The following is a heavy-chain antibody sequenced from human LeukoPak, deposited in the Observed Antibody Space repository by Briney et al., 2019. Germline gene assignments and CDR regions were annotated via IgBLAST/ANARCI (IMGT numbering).Heavy chain of an antibody. CDR2: ISSGGSYI. CDR1: GFTFSDYA. D-gene: IGHD2-2*01. Sequence: GGTLRLSCAASGFTFSDYAMNWVRQAPGKGLEWVSSISSGGSYISYADSVKGRFTVSRDNAKDSLFLQMRSLRDEDTAVYYCARGPALYCTSSSCLDGVDWGQGTLVSVSS. V-gene: IGHV3-21*01. CDR3: ARGPALYCTSSSCLDGVD. J-gene: IGHJ4*02.